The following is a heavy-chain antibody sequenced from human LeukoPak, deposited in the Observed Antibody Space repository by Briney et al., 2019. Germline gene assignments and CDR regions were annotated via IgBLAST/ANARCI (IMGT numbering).Heavy chain of an antibody. J-gene: IGHJ5*02. Sequence: ASVKVSCKASGYTFTGYYMHWVRQAPGQGLEWMGWINPNSGGTNYAQKFQGRVTMTRDTSISTAYMELSRLRSDDTAVYYCALLWPDDCGGYRYSDPWGQGTLVNVSS. CDR3: ALLWPDDCGGYRYSDP. D-gene: IGHD2-21*02. CDR1: GYTFTGYY. V-gene: IGHV1-2*02. CDR2: INPNSGGT.